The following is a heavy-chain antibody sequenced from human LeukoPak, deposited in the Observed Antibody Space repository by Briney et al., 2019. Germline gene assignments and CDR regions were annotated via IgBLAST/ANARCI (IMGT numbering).Heavy chain of an antibody. D-gene: IGHD3-22*01. V-gene: IGHV4-39*07. J-gene: IGHJ4*02. Sequence: SETLSLTCSVSGGSISSSNYYWGWIRQPPGKGLEWIGSIYYSGSTYYNPSLKSRVTISVHSSKNQFSLKLSSVTAADTAVYYCARDQGYYYDSSGYYDYWGQGTLVTVSS. CDR3: ARDQGYYYDSSGYYDY. CDR2: IYYSGST. CDR1: GGSISSSNYY.